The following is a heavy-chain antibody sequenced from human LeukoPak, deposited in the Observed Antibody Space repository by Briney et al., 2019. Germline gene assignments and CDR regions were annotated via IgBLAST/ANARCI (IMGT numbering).Heavy chain of an antibody. V-gene: IGHV3-23*01. J-gene: IGHJ4*01. CDR1: GFTFSNSA. Sequence: PGGSLRLSCAASGFTFSNSAMSWVRQAPGEGLEWVSPLSGSGITTYYADSVKGRFTISRDNSKNTLYLQMNSLRAEDTAVYYCAKGIYSSGWSYFDYWGHGTLVTVSS. CDR2: LSGSGITT. CDR3: AKGIYSSGWSYFDY. D-gene: IGHD6-19*01.